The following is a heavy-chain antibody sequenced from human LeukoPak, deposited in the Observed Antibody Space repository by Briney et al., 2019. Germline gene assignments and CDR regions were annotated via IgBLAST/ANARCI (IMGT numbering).Heavy chain of an antibody. Sequence: QPGGSLRLSCAASGFTFSSYGMHWVRQAPGKGLEWVAVIWYDGSNKYYADSVKGRFTISRDNSKNTLYLQMNSLRAEDTAVYYCARDTTNYDSSGYYYDYWGQGTLVTVSS. CDR3: ARDTTNYDSSGYYYDY. CDR1: GFTFSSYG. D-gene: IGHD3-22*01. J-gene: IGHJ4*02. V-gene: IGHV3-33*01. CDR2: IWYDGSNK.